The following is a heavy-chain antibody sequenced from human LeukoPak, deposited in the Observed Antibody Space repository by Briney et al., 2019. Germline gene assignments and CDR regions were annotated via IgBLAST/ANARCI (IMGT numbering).Heavy chain of an antibody. V-gene: IGHV1-69*05. Sequence: ASVKVSCKASGGTFSSYAISWVRQAPGQGLEWMGRIIPIFGTANYAQKFQGRVTITTDESTGTAYMELSSLRSEDTAVYYCARDNSMVRGVIITSPFDYWGQGTLVTVSS. CDR2: IIPIFGTA. CDR3: ARDNSMVRGVIITSPFDY. J-gene: IGHJ4*02. CDR1: GGTFSSYA. D-gene: IGHD3-10*01.